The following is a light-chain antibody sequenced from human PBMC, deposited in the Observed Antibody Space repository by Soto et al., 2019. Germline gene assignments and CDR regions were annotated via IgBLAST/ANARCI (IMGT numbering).Light chain of an antibody. CDR3: CSWAGSNTFYF. CDR1: TTDVGSYNL. CDR2: EVS. V-gene: IGLV2-23*02. J-gene: IGLJ1*01. Sequence: QSALTQPASLSGSPGQSITISCTGTTTDVGSYNLVSWYQQHPGRAPKLMTYEVSRRPSGVSNRFPGSKSGNTASLTISGLQAEDEADYYCCSWAGSNTFYFFGTGTKVTVL.